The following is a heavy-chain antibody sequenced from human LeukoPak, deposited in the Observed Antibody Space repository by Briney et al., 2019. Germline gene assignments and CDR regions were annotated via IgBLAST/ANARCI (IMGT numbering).Heavy chain of an antibody. CDR1: GFTFSSYA. D-gene: IGHD3-22*01. V-gene: IGHV3-64*01. CDR3: ARVRDSSGRYYDY. J-gene: IGHJ4*02. CDR2: ISSNGGST. Sequence: PGGSLRLSCAASGFTFSSYAMHWVRQAPGKELEYVSAISSNGGSTYYANSVKGRFTISRDNSKNTLYLQMGSLRAEDMAVYYCARVRDSSGRYYDYWGQGTLVTVSS.